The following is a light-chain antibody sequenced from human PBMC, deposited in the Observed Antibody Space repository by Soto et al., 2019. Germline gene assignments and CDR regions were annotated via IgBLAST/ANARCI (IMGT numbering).Light chain of an antibody. CDR3: ELRSILPQT. J-gene: IGKJ1*01. CDR2: DAS. CDR1: QRFSSY. Sequence: IMLAQFASTLSLYTGGRSTLSCIASQRFSSYLAWYQQKPGQAPRLLIYDASNRATGIPARFSGSGSGTDFTLTISSLQPQDVTLYYCELRSILPQTFGDVAK. V-gene: IGKV3-11*01.